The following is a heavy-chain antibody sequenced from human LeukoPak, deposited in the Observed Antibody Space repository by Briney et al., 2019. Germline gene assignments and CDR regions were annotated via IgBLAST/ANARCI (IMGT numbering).Heavy chain of an antibody. J-gene: IGHJ4*02. V-gene: IGHV4-34*01. CDR3: ARVRGRSAVAGRRGYYFDY. CDR1: GGSFSGYY. CDR2: INHSGST. Sequence: SETLSLTCAVYGGSFSGYYWSWIRQPPGKGLEWIGEINHSGSTNYNPSLKSRVTISVDTSKNQFSLKLSSVTAADTAVYYCARVRGRSAVAGRRGYYFDYWGQGTLVTVPS. D-gene: IGHD6-19*01.